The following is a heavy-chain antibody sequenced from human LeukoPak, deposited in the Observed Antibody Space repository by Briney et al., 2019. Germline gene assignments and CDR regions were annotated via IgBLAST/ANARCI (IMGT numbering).Heavy chain of an antibody. CDR1: GFTFDDYG. D-gene: IGHD4-17*01. Sequence: GGSLRLSCAASGFTFDDYGMSWVRQAPGKGLEWVAVISYDGSNKYYADSVKGRFTISRDNSKNTLYLQMNSLRAEDTAVYYCARSTGYTVTTHDYWGQGTLVTVSS. V-gene: IGHV3-30*03. CDR3: ARSTGYTVTTHDY. J-gene: IGHJ4*02. CDR2: ISYDGSNK.